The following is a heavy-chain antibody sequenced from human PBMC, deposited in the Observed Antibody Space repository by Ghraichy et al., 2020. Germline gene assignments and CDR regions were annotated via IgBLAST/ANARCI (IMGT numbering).Heavy chain of an antibody. CDR1: GGSFSAYY. V-gene: IGHV4-34*01. CDR2: IYYTGST. CDR3: ARSYGSYVD. Sequence: SETLSLTCAVYGGSFSAYYWNWIRQPPGKGLEWIGGIYYTGSTYYNPSLKSRVTISVDTSKNQFSLNLGSVTAADTAVYYCARSYGSYVDWGQGTLVTVSS. D-gene: IGHD3-10*01. J-gene: IGHJ4*02.